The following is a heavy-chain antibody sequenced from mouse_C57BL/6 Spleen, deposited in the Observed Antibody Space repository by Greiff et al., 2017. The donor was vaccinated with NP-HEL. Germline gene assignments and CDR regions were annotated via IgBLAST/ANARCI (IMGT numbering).Heavy chain of an antibody. D-gene: IGHD2-3*01. CDR3: ARIGYYASDYAMDY. CDR2: INPNNGGT. J-gene: IGHJ4*01. V-gene: IGHV1-22*01. CDR1: GYTFTDYN. Sequence: EVQLQQSGPELVKPGASVKMSCKASGYTFTDYNMHWVKQSHGKSLEWIGYINPNNGGTSYNQKFKGKATLTVNKSSSTAYMQLRSLTSEDSAVYYCARIGYYASDYAMDYWGQGTSVTVSS.